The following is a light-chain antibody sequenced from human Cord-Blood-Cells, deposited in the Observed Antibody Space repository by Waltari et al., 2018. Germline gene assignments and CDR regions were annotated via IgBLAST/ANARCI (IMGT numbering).Light chain of an antibody. Sequence: QSALTQPASVSGSPGQSITISCTGTSSDVGDYNYVSWYQQHPGKAPKLMIYDVSKRPSGVSNRFSGSKSGNTASLTISGLQAEDEADYYCSSYTSSSTPWVFGGGTKLTVL. J-gene: IGLJ3*02. V-gene: IGLV2-14*01. CDR3: SSYTSSSTPWV. CDR1: SSDVGDYNY. CDR2: DVS.